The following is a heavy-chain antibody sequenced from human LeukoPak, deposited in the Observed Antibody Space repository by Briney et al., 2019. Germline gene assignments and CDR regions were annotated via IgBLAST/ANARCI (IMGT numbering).Heavy chain of an antibody. Sequence: GGSLRLSCEASGFTFSSYWMHWVRQAPGKGLVWVSRINSDGSTTSYADSVMGRFTISRDNAKNTLYLQMNSLRAEDTAVYYCARVIYSGWEGELSDWGQGTLVTVFS. CDR1: GFTFSSYW. J-gene: IGHJ4*02. CDR3: ARVIYSGWEGELSD. D-gene: IGHD6-19*01. CDR2: INSDGSTT. V-gene: IGHV3-74*01.